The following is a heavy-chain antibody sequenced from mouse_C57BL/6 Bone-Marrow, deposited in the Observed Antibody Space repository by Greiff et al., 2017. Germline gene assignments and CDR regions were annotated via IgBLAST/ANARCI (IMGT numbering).Heavy chain of an antibody. D-gene: IGHD3-2*02. Sequence: VQLQQSGAELVRPGSSVKLSCKASGYTFTSYWMHWVKQRPIQGLEWIGNIDPSDSETHYNQKFKDKATLPVDKSSSTAYMQLSSLTSEDSAVYYCARGTAQATIAYWGQGTLVTVSA. CDR2: IDPSDSET. CDR1: GYTFTSYW. V-gene: IGHV1-52*01. J-gene: IGHJ3*01. CDR3: ARGTAQATIAY.